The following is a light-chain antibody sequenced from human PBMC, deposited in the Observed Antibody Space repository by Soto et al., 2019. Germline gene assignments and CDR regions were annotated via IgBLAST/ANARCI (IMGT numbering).Light chain of an antibody. Sequence: DIQMTQSPSSLSTSVGDRVTITCRASQSISNYLNWYQQKPGRVPKLLIYAASRSQSGVTSRFSGSGSGTDFTLTISSLQPEDFATYYCQQSYTTPWTFGQGTKVEIK. CDR3: QQSYTTPWT. V-gene: IGKV1-39*01. J-gene: IGKJ1*01. CDR2: AAS. CDR1: QSISNY.